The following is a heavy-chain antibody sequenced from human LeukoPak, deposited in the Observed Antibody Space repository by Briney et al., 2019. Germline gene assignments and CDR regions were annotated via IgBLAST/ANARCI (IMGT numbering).Heavy chain of an antibody. D-gene: IGHD3-10*01. J-gene: IGHJ4*02. CDR3: ARAKGGSGVD. V-gene: IGHV4-38-2*01. CDR1: GYSISSGYY. Sequence: SETLSLTCAVSGYSISSGYYWGWIRQPPGKGLEWIGSIYHSGSTYYNPSLKSRVTISADTSKNQFSLKLSSVTTADTAVYYCARAKGGSGVDWGQGTLVTVSS. CDR2: IYHSGST.